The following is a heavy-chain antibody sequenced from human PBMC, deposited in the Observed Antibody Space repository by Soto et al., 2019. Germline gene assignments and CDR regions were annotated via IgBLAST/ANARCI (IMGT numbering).Heavy chain of an antibody. D-gene: IGHD2-15*01. Sequence: SVKVSCKASGGTFSSYAISWVRQAPGQGLEWMGGIIPTFGTANYAQKFQGRVTITADKSTSTAYMELSSLRSEDTAVYYCARGGCSGGSCVSTLGYWGQGTPVTVSS. J-gene: IGHJ4*02. CDR1: GGTFSSYA. CDR2: IIPTFGTA. CDR3: ARGGCSGGSCVSTLGY. V-gene: IGHV1-69*06.